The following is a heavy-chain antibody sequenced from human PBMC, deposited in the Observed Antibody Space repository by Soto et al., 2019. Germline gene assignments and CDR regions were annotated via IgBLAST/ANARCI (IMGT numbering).Heavy chain of an antibody. CDR3: ARGANDFWSGYSTYYYYYMDV. D-gene: IGHD3-3*01. CDR2: IYYSGST. J-gene: IGHJ6*03. V-gene: IGHV4-59*08. Sequence: QVQLQESGPGLVKPSETLSLTCTVSGGSISSYYWSWIRQPPGKGLEWIGYIYYSGSTNYNPSLNSRVTVSVDTSKNQFSLKLSSVTAADTAVYYCARGANDFWSGYSTYYYYYMDVWGKGTTVTVSS. CDR1: GGSISSYY.